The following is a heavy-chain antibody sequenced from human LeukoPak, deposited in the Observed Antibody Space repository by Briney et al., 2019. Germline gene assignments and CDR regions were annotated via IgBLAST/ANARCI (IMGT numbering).Heavy chain of an antibody. Sequence: GGSLRLSCAASGFTFDDYAMHWVRQAPGKGLEWVSGISWNSGSIGYADSVKGRFTISRDNAKNSLYLQMNSLRAEDTAVYYCARGDEEQGFDYWGQGTLVTVSS. V-gene: IGHV3-9*01. CDR2: ISWNSGSI. CDR3: ARGDEEQGFDY. CDR1: GFTFDDYA. D-gene: IGHD1-26*01. J-gene: IGHJ4*02.